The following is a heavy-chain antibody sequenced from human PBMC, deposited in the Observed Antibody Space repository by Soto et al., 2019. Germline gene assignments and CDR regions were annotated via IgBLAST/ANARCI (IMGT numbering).Heavy chain of an antibody. J-gene: IGHJ4*02. CDR3: AYSSGWYTRTDY. CDR2: ISSSSSYI. D-gene: IGHD6-19*01. CDR1: GFTFSSYS. V-gene: IGHV3-21*01. Sequence: PGGSLRLSCAASGFTFSSYSMNWVRQAPGKGLEWVSSISSSSSYIYYADSVKGRFTISRDNAKNSLYLQMNSLRAEDTAVYYCAYSSGWYTRTDYWGQGTLVTVSS.